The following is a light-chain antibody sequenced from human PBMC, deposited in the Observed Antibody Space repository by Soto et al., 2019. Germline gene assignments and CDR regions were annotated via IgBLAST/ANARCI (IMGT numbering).Light chain of an antibody. CDR2: KNN. CDR1: RSNIGSNY. V-gene: IGLV1-47*01. Sequence: QSVLTQPPSASGTPGQRVTISCSGSRSNIGSNYVYWYQQLPGTAPKLLIYKNNQRPSGVPDRFSGSKSGTSASLAFSGLRPEDEADYYCAGWDDSLSGWVFGGGTKVTVL. CDR3: AGWDDSLSGWV. J-gene: IGLJ3*02.